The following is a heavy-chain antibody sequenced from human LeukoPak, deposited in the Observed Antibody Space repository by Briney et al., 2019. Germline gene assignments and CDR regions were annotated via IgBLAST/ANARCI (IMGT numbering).Heavy chain of an antibody. V-gene: IGHV4-59*01. Sequence: SETLSLTCTVSGGSLSSYYWSWLRQPPGKGLEWIGYIYYSGSTNYNPSLKSRVTISVDTSKNQFSLKLSSVTAADTAVYYCARGYRSGPAAAGTNWFDPWGQGTLVTVSS. CDR1: GGSLSSYY. J-gene: IGHJ5*02. CDR2: IYYSGST. D-gene: IGHD6-13*01. CDR3: ARGYRSGPAAAGTNWFDP.